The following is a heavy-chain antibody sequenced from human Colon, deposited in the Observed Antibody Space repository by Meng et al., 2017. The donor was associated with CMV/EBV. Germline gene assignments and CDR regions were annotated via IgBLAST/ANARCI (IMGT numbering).Heavy chain of an antibody. Sequence: SVSSTSYYWSWIRQPPGKRLEWIGYIYDSRYTNYNPSLKSRVTMSVDTSKNQFSLRLASVTAADTAVYYCARDRYPAAARGYNWVDPWGQGTLVTVSS. CDR2: IYDSRYT. D-gene: IGHD2-2*01. J-gene: IGHJ5*02. V-gene: IGHV4-61*01. CDR1: SVSSTSYY. CDR3: ARDRYPAAARGYNWVDP.